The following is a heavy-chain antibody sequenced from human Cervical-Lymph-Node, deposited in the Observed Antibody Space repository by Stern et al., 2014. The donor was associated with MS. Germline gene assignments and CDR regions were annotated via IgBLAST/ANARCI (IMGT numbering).Heavy chain of an antibody. V-gene: IGHV4-61*08. J-gene: IGHJ6*02. CDR2: IYYRGRP. CDR1: GDSVSSEDYY. Sequence: VHLVESGPGLVRPSETLSLTCTASGDSVSSEDYYWSWIRQSPGKDLEWIGYIYYRGRPNYNPSLKSRLTLSIDTSQNQFSLKLISGTAADTAVYYCARSGYYGIDVWGQVTTVIVSS. D-gene: IGHD1-26*01. CDR3: ARSGYYGIDV.